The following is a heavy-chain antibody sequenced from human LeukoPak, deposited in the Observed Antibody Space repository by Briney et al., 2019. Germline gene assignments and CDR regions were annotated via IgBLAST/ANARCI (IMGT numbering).Heavy chain of an antibody. J-gene: IGHJ4*02. Sequence: GGSLRLSCAASGFTFSSHSMNWVRQAPGKGLEWVSYISSGSSTIYYADSVKGRFTISRDNAKNSLYLQMNSLRAEDTAVYYCARGAYYHEDWGQGTLVTVSS. D-gene: IGHD3-3*02. CDR3: ARGAYYHED. CDR1: GFTFSSHS. CDR2: ISSGSSTI. V-gene: IGHV3-48*01.